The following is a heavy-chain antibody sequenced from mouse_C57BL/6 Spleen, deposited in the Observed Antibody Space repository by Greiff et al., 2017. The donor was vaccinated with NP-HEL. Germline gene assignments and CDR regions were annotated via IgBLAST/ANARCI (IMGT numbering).Heavy chain of an antibody. V-gene: IGHV1-72*01. Sequence: VQLQQPGAELVKPGASVKLSCKASGYTFTSSCMPWVKRRPDQGLEWIGRIDPNSGGTKYTAKFKGKATLTVDKPSTPAYMQRSSLTSEDSAVYYCARGGQLGLRYAMDYWGQGTSVTVSS. J-gene: IGHJ4*01. D-gene: IGHD3-2*01. CDR2: IDPNSGGT. CDR3: ARGGQLGLRYAMDY. CDR1: GYTFTSSC.